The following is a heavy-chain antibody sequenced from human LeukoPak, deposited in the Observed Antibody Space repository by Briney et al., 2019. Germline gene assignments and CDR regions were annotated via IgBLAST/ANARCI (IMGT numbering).Heavy chain of an antibody. CDR2: ICYEGKKK. Sequence: GGSLRLSCEASGFTFIYSGMHWVRQAPGKGGEGGAVICYEGKKKFYEDSVKGGFTISRESAKKTLYLQMNSLRAEDTAVYYCARGNGHSYSYLDFWGQGSLVTVSS. CDR3: ARGNGHSYSYLDF. CDR1: GFTFIYSG. V-gene: IGHV3-33*01. D-gene: IGHD5-18*01. J-gene: IGHJ4*02.